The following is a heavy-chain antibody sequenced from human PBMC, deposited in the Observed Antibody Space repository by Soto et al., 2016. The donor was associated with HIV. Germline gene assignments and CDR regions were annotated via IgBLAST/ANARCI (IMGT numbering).Heavy chain of an antibody. V-gene: IGHV3-30*18. CDR2: IWYDGSNK. CDR1: GFTFSSYG. J-gene: IGHJ6*03. CDR3: AKDRGGPRYYYYYMDS. Sequence: VQLVESGGGVVQPGRSLRLSCAASGFTFSSYGMHWVRQAPGKGLEWVAVIWYDGSNKYYADSVKGRFTISRDNSKNTLYLQMNSLRAEDTAMYYCAKDRGGPRYYYYYMDSWGQRATVTVSS.